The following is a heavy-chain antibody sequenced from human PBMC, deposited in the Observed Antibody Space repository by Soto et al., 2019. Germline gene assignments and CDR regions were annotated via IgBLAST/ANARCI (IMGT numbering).Heavy chain of an antibody. CDR1: GGSFSGYY. CDR2: INHSGST. Sequence: SETLSLTCAVYGGSFSGYYWSWLRQPPGKGLEWIGEINHSGSTNYNPSLKSRVTISVDTSKNQFSLKVTSVTAADTAVYYCARQDLDSSGLRDYYYGMDVWGQGTTVTVSS. CDR3: ARQDLDSSGLRDYYYGMDV. V-gene: IGHV4-34*01. D-gene: IGHD6-19*01. J-gene: IGHJ6*02.